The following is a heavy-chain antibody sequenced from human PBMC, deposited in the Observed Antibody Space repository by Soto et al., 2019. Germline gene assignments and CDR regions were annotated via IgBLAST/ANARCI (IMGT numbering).Heavy chain of an antibody. CDR3: ARASRGNSRAPSPDY. CDR1: GYTFTSYG. V-gene: IGHV1-18*04. CDR2: ISAYNGNT. Sequence: QVRLVQSGAEVKKPGASVKVSCKASGYTFTSYGISWVRQAPGQGLEWMGWISAYNGNTNYAQKLQGRVTMTTDTSTSTAYMELRSLRSDDTAVYYCARASRGNSRAPSPDYWGQGTLVTVSS. J-gene: IGHJ4*02. D-gene: IGHD2-21*02.